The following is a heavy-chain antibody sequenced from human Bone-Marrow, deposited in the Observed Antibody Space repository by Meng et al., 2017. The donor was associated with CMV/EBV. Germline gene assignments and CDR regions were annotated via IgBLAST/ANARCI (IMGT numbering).Heavy chain of an antibody. J-gene: IGHJ4*02. D-gene: IGHD1-26*01. CDR3: VSRYSWELFDF. Sequence: LTGAGYGGSFSGYYWSWIRQPPGKGLEWIGEINHIGGTKYNPSLKSRVTISVDTSKNQFSLKLTSVTAADTAVYYCVSRYSWELFDFWGQGTLVTVSS. V-gene: IGHV4-34*01. CDR2: INHIGGT. CDR1: GGSFSGYY.